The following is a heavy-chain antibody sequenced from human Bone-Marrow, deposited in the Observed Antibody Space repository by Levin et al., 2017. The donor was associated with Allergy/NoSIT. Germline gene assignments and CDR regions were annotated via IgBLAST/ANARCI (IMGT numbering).Heavy chain of an antibody. V-gene: IGHV4-59*01. CDR3: ASLGYTISYYDYAMDV. CDR1: GSSISNSY. J-gene: IGHJ6*02. D-gene: IGHD5-12*01. CDR2: IKNSGTT. Sequence: PSETLSLTCSVSGSSISNSYWSWIRQAPGKGLEWIGYIKNSGTTKYNPSLNSRVTISADTSKNQVSLRLTSVTAADTAVYYCASLGYTISYYDYAMDVWGQGTTVTVSS.